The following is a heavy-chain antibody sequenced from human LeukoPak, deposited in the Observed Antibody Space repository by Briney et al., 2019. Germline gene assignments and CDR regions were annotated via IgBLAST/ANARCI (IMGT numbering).Heavy chain of an antibody. CDR2: ISYDGSNK. CDR1: GFTFSSYA. D-gene: IGHD2-2*02. CDR3: ARDGYCSSTSCYTSYYYGMDV. J-gene: IGHJ6*02. V-gene: IGHV3-30-3*01. Sequence: SGGSLRLSCAASGFTFSSYAMHWVRQAPGKGLEWVAVISYDGSNKYYADSVEGRFTISRDNSKNTLYLQMNSLRAEDTAVYYCARDGYCSSTSCYTSYYYGMDVWGQGTTVTVSS.